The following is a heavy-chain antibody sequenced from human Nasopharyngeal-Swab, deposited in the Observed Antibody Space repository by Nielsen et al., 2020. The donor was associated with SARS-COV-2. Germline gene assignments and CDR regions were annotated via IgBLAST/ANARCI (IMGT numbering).Heavy chain of an antibody. D-gene: IGHD3-3*01. CDR1: GLTFSSHW. CDR3: ARGRRMLRFLEWPSGYMDV. J-gene: IGHJ6*03. V-gene: IGHV3-7*01. Sequence: GESLKISCAGSGLTFSSHWMSWVRQAPGKGPEWVAKINQDGGDKYYVDSVKGRFTISRDNAKNTLYLQMNSLRAEDTAVYYCARGRRMLRFLEWPSGYMDVWGKGTTVTVSS. CDR2: INQDGGDK.